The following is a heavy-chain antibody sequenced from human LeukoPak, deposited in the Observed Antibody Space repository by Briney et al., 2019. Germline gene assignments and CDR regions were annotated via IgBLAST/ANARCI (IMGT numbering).Heavy chain of an antibody. D-gene: IGHD5-18*01. CDR3: AKDPMDTAMAFLFDY. CDR1: GFTFSSYG. Sequence: GGSLRLSCAASGFTFSSYGMHWVRQAPGKGLEWVAVISYDGSSKYYADSVKGRFTISRDNSKNTLYLQMNSLRAEDAAVYYCAKDPMDTAMAFLFDYWGQGTLVTVSS. J-gene: IGHJ4*02. V-gene: IGHV3-30*18. CDR2: ISYDGSSK.